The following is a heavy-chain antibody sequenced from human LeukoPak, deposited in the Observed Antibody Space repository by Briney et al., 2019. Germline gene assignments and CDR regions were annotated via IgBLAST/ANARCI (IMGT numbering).Heavy chain of an antibody. Sequence: ASVKVSCKASGFTLTGYYMHWVRQAPGQGLEWMGWINPNSGGTNYAQKFQGRVTMTRDTSISTAYMELSRLISDDTAVYYCAREEGYGDFFDVYWGQGTLVTVCS. V-gene: IGHV1-2*02. CDR3: AREEGYGDFFDVY. CDR1: GFTLTGYY. D-gene: IGHD4-17*01. J-gene: IGHJ4*02. CDR2: INPNSGGT.